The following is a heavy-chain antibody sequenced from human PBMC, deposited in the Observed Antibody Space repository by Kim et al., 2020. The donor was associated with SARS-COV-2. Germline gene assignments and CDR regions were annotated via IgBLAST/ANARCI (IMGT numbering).Heavy chain of an antibody. V-gene: IGHV3-11*04. Sequence: IDYAAPVRGRFTISMDNDKTSLYLQMNSLRAEDTAVYYCARGPNYSPFDYWGQGTLVTVSS. CDR2: I. CDR3: ARGPNYSPFDY. J-gene: IGHJ4*02. D-gene: IGHD4-4*01.